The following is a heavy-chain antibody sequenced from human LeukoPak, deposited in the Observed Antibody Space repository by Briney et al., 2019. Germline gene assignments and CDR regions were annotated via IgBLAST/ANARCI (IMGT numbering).Heavy chain of an antibody. CDR1: GGSISSSSYY. CDR3: AGLPIAVAGPFQGHFDY. J-gene: IGHJ4*02. Sequence: SETLSLTCTVSGGSISSSSYYWGWIRQPPGKGLEWIGSIYYSGSTYYKPALKSRVTISVDTSKNQFSLKMYSVTAADTAVYYCAGLPIAVAGPFQGHFDYWGQGALVTVS. D-gene: IGHD6-19*01. V-gene: IGHV4-39*01. CDR2: IYYSGST.